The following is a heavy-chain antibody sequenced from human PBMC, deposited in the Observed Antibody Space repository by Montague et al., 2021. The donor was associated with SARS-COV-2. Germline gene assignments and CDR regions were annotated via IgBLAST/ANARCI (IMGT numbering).Heavy chain of an antibody. D-gene: IGHD6-19*01. V-gene: IGHV4-39*01. J-gene: IGHJ4*02. Sequence: SETLSLTCSVSGGSISSTSFFWAWIRQPPGKGLEWVGSMYSSGTTYYNPSLKSRVTISGDTSRNQLSVRLSSVTAADTAVYYCARSTSGWFIYWGQGTLSPSPQ. CDR1: GGSISSTSFF. CDR2: MYSSGTT. CDR3: ARSTSGWFIY.